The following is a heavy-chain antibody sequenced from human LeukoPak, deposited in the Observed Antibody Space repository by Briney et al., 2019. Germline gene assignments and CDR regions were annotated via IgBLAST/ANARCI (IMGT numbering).Heavy chain of an antibody. J-gene: IGHJ4*02. CDR3: TRDPLRRFDY. CDR1: GFTFSNNW. V-gene: IGHV3-7*03. Sequence: GRCLTPSWAAAGFTFSNNWIGWVRQAARKLLEWVAYIKKVVSENYHVDSVKGRFTISRDNGKNSLYLQMNSLRAEDTAVYYCTRDPLRRFDYWGQGTLVTVSS. D-gene: IGHD3-9*01. CDR2: IKKVVSEN.